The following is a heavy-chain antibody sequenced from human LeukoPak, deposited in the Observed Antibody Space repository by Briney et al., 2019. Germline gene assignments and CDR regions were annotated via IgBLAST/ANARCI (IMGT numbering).Heavy chain of an antibody. CDR2: IYYSGST. Sequence: PSETLSLTCTVSGGSISSYYWSWIRQPAGKGLEWIGSIYYSGSTYYNPSLKSRVTISVDTSKNQFSLKLSSVTAADTAVYYCARWLLWFGEWHWGQGTLVTVSS. CDR3: ARWLLWFGEWH. J-gene: IGHJ4*02. D-gene: IGHD3-10*01. CDR1: GGSISSYY. V-gene: IGHV4-59*05.